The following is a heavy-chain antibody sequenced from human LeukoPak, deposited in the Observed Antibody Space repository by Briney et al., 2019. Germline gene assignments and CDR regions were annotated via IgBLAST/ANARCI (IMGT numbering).Heavy chain of an antibody. J-gene: IGHJ6*02. CDR1: GFTFSNHW. D-gene: IGHD2-2*01. V-gene: IGHV3-74*01. CDR3: TTGGPAVPAAIDGVDV. Sequence: GGSLRLSCAASGFTFSNHWMHWVRQAPGKGLVWVSRISSDGSSTSYADSVKGRFTISRDNAKNTLYLQMNSLKTEDTAVYYCTTGGPAVPAAIDGVDVWGQGTTVTVSS. CDR2: ISSDGSST.